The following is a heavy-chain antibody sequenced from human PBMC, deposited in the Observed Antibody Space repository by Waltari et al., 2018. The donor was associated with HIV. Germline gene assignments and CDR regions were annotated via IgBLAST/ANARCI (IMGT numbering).Heavy chain of an antibody. CDR2: IYYTVTS. CDR3: AITVGTSISGVITYNWFDS. CDR1: ADTITHYE. V-gene: IGHV4-59*01. D-gene: IGHD3-3*01. Sequence: QVQLQESGPGLVMPSEPLSLTCNVSADTITHYELSWIRSSPAKGMECIGCIYYTVTSNSTPSPSLKSRVPLSLDTSKPRFSLKLTSVSAADTAVYYCAITVGTSISGVITYNWFDSWGQGTLVTVSS. J-gene: IGHJ5*01.